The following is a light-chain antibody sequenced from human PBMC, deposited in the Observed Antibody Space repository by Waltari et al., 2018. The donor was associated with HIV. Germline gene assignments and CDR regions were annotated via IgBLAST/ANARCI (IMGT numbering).Light chain of an antibody. Sequence: QSVLTQPPSASGTPGQRVTISCPGSSSSIGSNTVNWFQQLPGTAPKLLIYSNNRRPSGVPDRFSGSKSGTSASLAISGLQSEDEADYYCAAWDDSLNGFWVFGGGTKLTVL. J-gene: IGLJ3*02. CDR2: SNN. V-gene: IGLV1-44*01. CDR3: AAWDDSLNGFWV. CDR1: SSSIGSNT.